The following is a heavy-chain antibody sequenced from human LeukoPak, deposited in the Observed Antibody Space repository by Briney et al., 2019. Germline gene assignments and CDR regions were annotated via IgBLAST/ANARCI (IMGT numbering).Heavy chain of an antibody. D-gene: IGHD6-19*01. CDR1: GLTFSSYE. Sequence: GGSLRLSCAASGLTFSSYEMNWVRQAPGKGLEWVSYISSSGSTIYYADSVKGRFTISRDNSKNTLYLQMNSLRAEDTAVYYCARDSAGHFDYWGQGTLVTVSS. CDR3: ARDSAGHFDY. CDR2: ISSSGSTI. V-gene: IGHV3-48*03. J-gene: IGHJ4*02.